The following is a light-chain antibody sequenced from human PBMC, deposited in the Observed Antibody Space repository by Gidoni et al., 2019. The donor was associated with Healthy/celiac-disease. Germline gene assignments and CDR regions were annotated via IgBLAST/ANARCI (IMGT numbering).Light chain of an antibody. CDR3: GTWDSSLSAYV. Sequence: QSVLTQPPSVSAAPRQKVTISCSGSSSNIGNNYVSWYQQLPGTAPKLLIYENNKRPAGIPDRFSGSKSGTSATMGITGLQTGDEDDYYCGTWDSSLSAYVFGTGTKVTVL. J-gene: IGLJ1*01. CDR2: ENN. V-gene: IGLV1-51*02. CDR1: SSNIGNNY.